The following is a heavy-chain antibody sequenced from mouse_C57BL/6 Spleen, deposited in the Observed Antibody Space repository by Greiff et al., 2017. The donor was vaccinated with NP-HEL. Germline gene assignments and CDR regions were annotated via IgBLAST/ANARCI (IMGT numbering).Heavy chain of an antibody. D-gene: IGHD3-3*01. V-gene: IGHV2-6-1*01. CDR2: IWSDGST. CDR3: ARHRDWSYAMDY. J-gene: IGHJ4*01. Sequence: VKLVESGPGLVAPSQSLSITCTVSGFSLTSYGVHWVRQPPGKGLEWLVVIWSDGSTTYNSALKSRLSISKDNSKSQVFLKMNSLQIDDTAMYYCARHRDWSYAMDYWGQGTSVTVSS. CDR1: GFSLTSYG.